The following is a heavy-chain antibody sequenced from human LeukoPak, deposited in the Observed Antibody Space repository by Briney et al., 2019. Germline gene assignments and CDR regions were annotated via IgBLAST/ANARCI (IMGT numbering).Heavy chain of an antibody. CDR3: ASPRGDDSGGYYTWYFHH. CDR2: IHHSGNA. D-gene: IGHD3-22*01. V-gene: IGHV4-30-2*01. Sequence: PSQTLSLTCTVSGGRIDSGGFYWSWVRQPPGKGLEWIGYIHHSGNAYYNPSLETRVTLSVARYKNQFSLKVTSVTAADTAVYFCASPRGDDSGGYYTWYFHHWGQGILVTVSS. CDR1: GGRIDSGGFY. J-gene: IGHJ1*01.